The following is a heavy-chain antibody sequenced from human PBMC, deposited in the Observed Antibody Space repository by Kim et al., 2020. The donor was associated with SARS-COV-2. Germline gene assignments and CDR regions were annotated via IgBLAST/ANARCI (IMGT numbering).Heavy chain of an antibody. CDR2: ISYDGSNK. Sequence: GRSLRLSCAASGFTFSSYGMHWVRQAPGKGLEWVAVISYDGSNKYYADSVKGRFTISRDNSKNTLYLQMNSLRAEDTAVYYCAKVWGWLLESSNWFDPWG. D-gene: IGHD3-16*01. CDR3: AKVWGWLLESSNWFDP. V-gene: IGHV3-30*18. CDR1: GFTFSSYG. J-gene: IGHJ5*02.